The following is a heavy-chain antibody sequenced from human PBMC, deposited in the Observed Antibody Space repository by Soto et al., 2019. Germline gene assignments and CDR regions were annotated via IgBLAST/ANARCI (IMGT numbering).Heavy chain of an antibody. Sequence: ASVKVSCKASGYTFTSYGISWVRQAPGQGLEWMGWISAYNGNTNYAQKLQGRVTMTTDTSTSTAYMELRSLRSDDTAVYYCAREPNDVWSGYPRGWFDPWGQGTLVPVSS. CDR3: AREPNDVWSGYPRGWFDP. J-gene: IGHJ5*02. CDR2: ISAYNGNT. V-gene: IGHV1-18*01. CDR1: GYTFTSYG. D-gene: IGHD3-3*01.